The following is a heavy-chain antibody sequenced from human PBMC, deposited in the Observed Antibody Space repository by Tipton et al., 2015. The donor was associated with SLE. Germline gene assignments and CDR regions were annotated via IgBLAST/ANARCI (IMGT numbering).Heavy chain of an antibody. J-gene: IGHJ6*03. D-gene: IGHD3-16*01. V-gene: IGHV3-49*04. CDR3: TRADRICLGELYFLDV. CDR1: GFTLGDYA. CDR2: IRSDTYDGTT. Sequence: LRLSCTASGFTLGDYAMSWVRQAPGKGVEWVGFIRSDTYDGTTDYAASVKGRVVISRDDSKSIAYLQMDSLKTEDSAVYYCTRADRICLGELYFLDVWGKGTTGNVSS.